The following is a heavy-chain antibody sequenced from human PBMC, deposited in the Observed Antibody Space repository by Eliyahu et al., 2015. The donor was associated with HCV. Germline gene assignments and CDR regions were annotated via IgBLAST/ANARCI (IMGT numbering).Heavy chain of an antibody. CDR2: IHYSGTT. J-gene: IGHJ6*02. V-gene: IGHV4-31*03. Sequence: QVQLQESGPGLVKPSPTLSLXCXXXGGXISSGAYYWSWXRQHPGKGLEWIGYIHYSGTTYHNPSLKSRVTISVDTSKNQLSLNLSSVTAADTAVYYCARNFGFCSSSGCYSGYGMDVWGQGTTVTVSS. D-gene: IGHD2-2*01. CDR3: ARNFGFCSSSGCYSGYGMDV. CDR1: GGXISSGAYY.